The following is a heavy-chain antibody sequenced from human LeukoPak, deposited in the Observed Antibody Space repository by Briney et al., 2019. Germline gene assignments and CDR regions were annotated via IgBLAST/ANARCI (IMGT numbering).Heavy chain of an antibody. V-gene: IGHV4-4*09. CDR2: IYTSGST. CDR3: ASNSSSWYSGAFDI. CDR1: GGSISSYY. D-gene: IGHD6-13*01. J-gene: IGHJ3*02. Sequence: SETLSLTCTVSGGSISSYYWSWIRQPPGKGLEWIGYIYTSGSTNYNPSLKSRVTISVKTSKNQFSLKLSSVTAADTAVYFCASNSSSWYSGAFDIWGQGTMVTVSS.